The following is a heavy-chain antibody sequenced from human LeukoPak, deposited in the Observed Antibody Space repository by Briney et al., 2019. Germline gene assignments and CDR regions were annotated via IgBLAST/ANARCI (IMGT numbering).Heavy chain of an antibody. V-gene: IGHV3-23*01. CDR3: AKSFGPVIAAAGTGAD. Sequence: GGSLRLSCAASGFTFSSYAMNWVRQAPGKGLEWVSVISGSGVNTYYADSVTGRFTISRDNSKNTLYLQMNSLRAEDTAVYYCAKSFGPVIAAAGTGADWGRGILVTVSS. CDR1: GFTFSSYA. CDR2: ISGSGVNT. J-gene: IGHJ4*02. D-gene: IGHD6-13*01.